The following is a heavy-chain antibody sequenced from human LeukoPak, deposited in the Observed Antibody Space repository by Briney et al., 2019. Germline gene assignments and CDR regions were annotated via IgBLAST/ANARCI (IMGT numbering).Heavy chain of an antibody. J-gene: IGHJ4*02. Sequence: SETLSLTCTVSGGSISSYYWSWIRQPPGKGLEWIGYIYYSGSTNYNPSLKSRVTISVDTSKNQFSLKLSSVTAADMAVYYCATSFSGYLGYFDYWGQGTLVTVSS. CDR1: GGSISSYY. V-gene: IGHV4-59*01. CDR3: ATSFSGYLGYFDY. D-gene: IGHD3-22*01. CDR2: IYYSGST.